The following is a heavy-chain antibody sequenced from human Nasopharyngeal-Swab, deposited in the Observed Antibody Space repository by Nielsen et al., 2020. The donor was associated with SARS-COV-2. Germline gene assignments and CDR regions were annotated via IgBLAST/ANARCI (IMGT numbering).Heavy chain of an antibody. CDR3: AKDESYSSGWGFDY. V-gene: IGHV3-9*01. CDR2: ISWNSGSI. CDR1: GFTFDDYA. Sequence: SLKISCAASGFTFDDYAMHWVRQAQGKGLEWVSGISWNSGSIGYADSVKGRFTISRDNAKNSLYLQMNSLRAGDTALYYCAKDESYSSGWGFDYWGQGTPVTVSS. D-gene: IGHD6-19*01. J-gene: IGHJ4*02.